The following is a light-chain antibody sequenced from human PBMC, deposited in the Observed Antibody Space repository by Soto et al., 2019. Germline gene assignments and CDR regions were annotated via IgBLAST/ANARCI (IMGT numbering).Light chain of an antibody. CDR2: SNN. J-gene: IGLJ1*01. CDR3: AAWDDSLNGPV. Sequence: QSALTQPPSASGTPGQRVTISCSGSSSNIGSGVVNWYQQLPGTAPKLLIYSNNQWPSGVPDRFSGSKSGTSASLAISGLQSEDEADYYCAAWDDSLNGPVFGTGTKVT. V-gene: IGLV1-44*01. CDR1: SSNIGSGV.